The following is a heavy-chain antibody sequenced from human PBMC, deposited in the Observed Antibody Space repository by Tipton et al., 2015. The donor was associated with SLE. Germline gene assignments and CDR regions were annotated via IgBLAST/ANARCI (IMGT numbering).Heavy chain of an antibody. D-gene: IGHD5-18*01. Sequence: TLSLTCTVSGGSVSSSSTYWGWIRQPPGKGLGWIGSIYYTGTTTYYNSFLKSRVTMSVDTSKNQFSLRLTSVIAADTAVYYCARLHGYSYGLNWFDPWGQGTLISVSS. J-gene: IGHJ5*02. CDR2: IYYTGTTT. V-gene: IGHV4-39*07. CDR1: GGSVSSSSTY. CDR3: ARLHGYSYGLNWFDP.